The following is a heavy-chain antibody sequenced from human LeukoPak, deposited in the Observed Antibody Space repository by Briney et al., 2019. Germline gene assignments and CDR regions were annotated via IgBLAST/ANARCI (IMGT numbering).Heavy chain of an antibody. CDR3: ARRGPAGYYSLNYFDY. J-gene: IGHJ4*02. Sequence: GESLKISCKGSGYSFTSYWIGWVRQMPGKGLEWMGIIYPGDSDTRYGPSFQGQVTISADKSISTAYLQWSSLKASDTAMYYCARRGPAGYYSLNYFDYWGQGTLVTVSS. CDR2: IYPGDSDT. CDR1: GYSFTSYW. V-gene: IGHV5-51*01. D-gene: IGHD3-9*01.